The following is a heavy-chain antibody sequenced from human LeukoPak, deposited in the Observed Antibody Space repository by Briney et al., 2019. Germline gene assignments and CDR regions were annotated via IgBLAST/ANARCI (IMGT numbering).Heavy chain of an antibody. CDR2: INHSGST. D-gene: IGHD2-2*02. Sequence: PEGSLRLSCAASGFTFSSYAMHWVRQAPGKGLEWIGEINHSGSTNYNPSLKSRVTISVDTSKNQFSLKLSSVTAADTAVYYCARAPPSIPLDYWGQGTLVTVSS. CDR3: ARAPPSIPLDY. CDR1: GFTFSSYA. V-gene: IGHV4-34*01. J-gene: IGHJ4*02.